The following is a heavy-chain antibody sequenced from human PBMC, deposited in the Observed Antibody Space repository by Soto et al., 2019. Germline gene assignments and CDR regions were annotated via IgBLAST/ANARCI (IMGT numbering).Heavy chain of an antibody. CDR2: IYYSGST. CDR1: GGSISSYY. D-gene: IGHD3-10*01. CDR3: ARWSGVRGVLDWFDP. J-gene: IGHJ5*02. Sequence: SETLSLTCTVSGGSISSYYWSWIRQPPGKGLEWIGYIYYSGSTNYNPSLKSRVTISVDTSKNQFSLKLSSVTAADTAVYYCARWSGVRGVLDWFDPWGQGTLVTVSS. V-gene: IGHV4-59*01.